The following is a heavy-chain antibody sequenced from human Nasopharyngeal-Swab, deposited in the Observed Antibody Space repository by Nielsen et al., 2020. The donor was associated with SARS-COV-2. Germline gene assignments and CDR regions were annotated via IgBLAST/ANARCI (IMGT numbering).Heavy chain of an antibody. V-gene: IGHV6-1*01. CDR1: GASVSSHSAG. CDR2: TLYRSKWYN. J-gene: IGHJ4*02. CDR3: ARGRDFSFDS. Sequence: SETLSLTCALSGASVSSHSAGWNWIRQSPSRGLEWLGRTLYRSKWYNDYEESVKSRIAVNPDTSKNQFSLQLNSVTPEDTAVYYCARGRDFSFDSWGQGTLVTASS. D-gene: IGHD3-3*01.